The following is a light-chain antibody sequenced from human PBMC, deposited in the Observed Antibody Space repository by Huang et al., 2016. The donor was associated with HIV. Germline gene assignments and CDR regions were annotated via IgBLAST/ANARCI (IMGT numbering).Light chain of an antibody. Sequence: DIQMTQSPSSLSASVGDRVIMTCRASQTITTYLNWYQQRPGKAPKLLIYAASSLQSGVPSRFSGSGSGTDFTLTISSLQPEDFVTYYCQQSYSSLLSFGGGTKVAIK. J-gene: IGKJ4*01. CDR3: QQSYSSLLS. V-gene: IGKV1-39*01. CDR2: AAS. CDR1: QTITTY.